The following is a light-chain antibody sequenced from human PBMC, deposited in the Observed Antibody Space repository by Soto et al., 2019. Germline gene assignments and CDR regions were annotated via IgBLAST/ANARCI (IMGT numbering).Light chain of an antibody. Sequence: QSVLTQPPSVSEAPRQRVTISCSGSSSNIGNNAVNWYQQLPGKAPKLLIYYDDLLPSGVSDRFSGSKSGTSAFLAISGLQSVDEADYYCATWDDSLNGYVFGTRTKVTVL. CDR3: ATWDDSLNGYV. CDR2: YDD. CDR1: SSNIGNNA. J-gene: IGLJ1*01. V-gene: IGLV1-36*01.